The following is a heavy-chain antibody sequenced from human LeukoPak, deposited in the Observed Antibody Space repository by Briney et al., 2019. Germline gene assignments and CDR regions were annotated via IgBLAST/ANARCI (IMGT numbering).Heavy chain of an antibody. CDR1: GFTFSSYS. J-gene: IGHJ6*03. Sequence: PGGSLRLSCAASGFTFSSYSMNWVRQAPGKGLEWVSSISSSSSYIYYADSVKGRFTISRDNAKNSLYLQMNSLRAEDTAVYYCARDSYSNYSPFDYYYYMDVWGKGTTVTVSS. CDR2: ISSSSSYI. D-gene: IGHD4-11*01. CDR3: ARDSYSNYSPFDYYYYMDV. V-gene: IGHV3-21*01.